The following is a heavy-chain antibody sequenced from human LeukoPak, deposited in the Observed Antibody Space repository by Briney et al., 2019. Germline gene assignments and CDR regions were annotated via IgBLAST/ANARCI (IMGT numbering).Heavy chain of an antibody. CDR2: ISGSGDST. J-gene: IGHJ4*02. D-gene: IGHD6-13*01. Sequence: GGSLRLSCAASGFTFGSYAMSGVRQAPGKGLEWVSAISGSGDSTYYGDSVKGRFTISRDNSKNTLYLQMNSLRAEDTAVYYCAKTRPLDSSSWSHGDYWGQGTLVTVSS. CDR3: AKTRPLDSSSWSHGDY. CDR1: GFTFGSYA. V-gene: IGHV3-23*01.